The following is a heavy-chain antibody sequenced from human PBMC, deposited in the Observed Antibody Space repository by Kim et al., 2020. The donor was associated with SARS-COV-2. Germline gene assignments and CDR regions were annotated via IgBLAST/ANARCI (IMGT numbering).Heavy chain of an antibody. V-gene: IGHV3-48*02. Sequence: YADAVRGRFTISRDNGKRSLFLQMSSLRDEDTAVYYGTGGRYSYDSWGQGTLVTVSS. CDR3: TGGRYSYDS. J-gene: IGHJ4*02. D-gene: IGHD5-12*01.